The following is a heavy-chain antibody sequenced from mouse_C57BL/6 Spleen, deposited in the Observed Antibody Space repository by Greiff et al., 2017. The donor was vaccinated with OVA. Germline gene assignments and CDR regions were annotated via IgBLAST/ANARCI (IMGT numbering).Heavy chain of an antibody. Sequence: QVQLQQPGAELVRPGTSVKLSCKASGYTFTSYWMHWVKQRPGQGLEWIGVIDPSDSYTNYNQKFKGKATLTVDTSSSTAYMQLSSLTSEDSAVYYCAKGPSGYSYAMDYWGQGTSVTVSS. CDR2: IDPSDSYT. J-gene: IGHJ4*01. CDR1: GYTFTSYW. CDR3: AKGPSGYSYAMDY. D-gene: IGHD3-2*02. V-gene: IGHV1-59*01.